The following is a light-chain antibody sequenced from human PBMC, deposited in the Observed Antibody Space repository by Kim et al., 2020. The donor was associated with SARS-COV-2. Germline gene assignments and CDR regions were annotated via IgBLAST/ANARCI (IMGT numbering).Light chain of an antibody. CDR1: SIY. CDR3: QQRQHWPPIT. V-gene: IGKV3-11*01. J-gene: IGKJ5*01. CDR2: DAS. Sequence: SIYLAWYQQKPGQAPRLLIYDASNRAPGIPARFSGSGSGTDFTLTISSLEPEDFALYYCQQRQHWPPITFGQGTRLEIK.